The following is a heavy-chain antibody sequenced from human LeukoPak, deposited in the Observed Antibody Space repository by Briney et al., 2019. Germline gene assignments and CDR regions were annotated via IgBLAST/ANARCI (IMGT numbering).Heavy chain of an antibody. V-gene: IGHV3-21*01. D-gene: IGHD3-9*01. Sequence: GGSLRLSCAASGFTFSSYSMNWVRQAPGKGLEWVSSISSSSSYIYYADSVKGRFTISRDNAKNSLYLQMNSLRAEDTAVYYCARRLAIADAFDTWGQGTMVTVSS. CDR2: ISSSSSYI. CDR1: GFTFSSYS. J-gene: IGHJ3*02. CDR3: ARRLAIADAFDT.